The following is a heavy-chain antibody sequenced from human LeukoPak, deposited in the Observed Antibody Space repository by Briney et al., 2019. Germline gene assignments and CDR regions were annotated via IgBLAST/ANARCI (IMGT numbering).Heavy chain of an antibody. V-gene: IGHV3-23*01. J-gene: IGHJ4*02. CDR2: ISGSGGST. CDR1: GFTFSSYA. D-gene: IGHD4-23*01. Sequence: PGGSLRLSCAASGFTFSSYAMSWVRQAPGKGLEWVSAISGSGGSTYYADSVKGRFTIPRDNSKNTLYLQMNSLRAEDTAVYYCAEDLPHTVERFDYWGQGTLVTVSS. CDR3: AEDLPHTVERFDY.